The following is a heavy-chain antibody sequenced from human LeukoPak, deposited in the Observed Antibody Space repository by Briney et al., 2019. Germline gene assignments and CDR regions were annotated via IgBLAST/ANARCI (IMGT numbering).Heavy chain of an antibody. V-gene: IGHV4-39*01. Sequence: SETLSLTCTASGVSIDSSSNYWGWLRHPPGKGLEWIGSIYFTGCTYYSPCLKSRLTLPIDTPNNQFSLKVDSVTAADTVVYYCARHRMGIAVAGVHDYWGQGTLVTVSS. D-gene: IGHD6-19*01. CDR1: GVSIDSSSNY. CDR3: ARHRMGIAVAGVHDY. J-gene: IGHJ4*02. CDR2: IYFTGCT.